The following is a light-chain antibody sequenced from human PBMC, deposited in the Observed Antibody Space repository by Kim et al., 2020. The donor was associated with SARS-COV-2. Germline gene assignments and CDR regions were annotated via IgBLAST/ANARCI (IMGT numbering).Light chain of an antibody. J-gene: IGLJ2*01. CDR1: SLRSYY. CDR3: NSRDSSGNLV. V-gene: IGLV3-19*01. Sequence: SSELTQDPAVSVALGQTVRITCQGDSLRSYYASWYQQKPGQAPVLVIYGKNNRPSGIPDRFSGSSSGNTASLTITGAQAEAEADYYCNSRDSSGNLVFGG. CDR2: GKN.